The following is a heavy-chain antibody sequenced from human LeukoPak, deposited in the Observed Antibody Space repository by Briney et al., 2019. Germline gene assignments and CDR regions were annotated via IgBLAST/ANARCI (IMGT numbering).Heavy chain of an antibody. CDR3: GRSLITMVRGVIAY. J-gene: IGHJ4*02. CDR1: GFTFSSYA. D-gene: IGHD3-10*01. V-gene: IGHV3-23*01. CDR2: ISGGGGST. Sequence: GGSLRLSCAASGFTFSSYAMSWVRQAPGKGLEWVSAISGGGGSTYYADSVKGRFTISRDNSKNTLYLQMNSLRAEDTAIYYCGRSLITMVRGVIAYWGQGTLVTVSS.